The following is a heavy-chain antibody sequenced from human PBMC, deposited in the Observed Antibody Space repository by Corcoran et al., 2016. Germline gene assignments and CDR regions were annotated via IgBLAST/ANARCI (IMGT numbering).Heavy chain of an antibody. V-gene: IGHV1-2*02. Sequence: QVQLVQSGAEVKKPGASVKVSCKASGYTFTGYYMHWVRQAPGQGLEWMGWINPNSGGTNYVQKFQGRVTMTRETSISTAYMELNRLRSDDTAVYYCARVGVDYYDSSGYYSYYYYGMDVWGQGTTVTVSS. CDR1: GYTFTGYY. J-gene: IGHJ6*02. D-gene: IGHD3-22*01. CDR3: ARVGVDYYDSSGYYSYYYYGMDV. CDR2: INPNSGGT.